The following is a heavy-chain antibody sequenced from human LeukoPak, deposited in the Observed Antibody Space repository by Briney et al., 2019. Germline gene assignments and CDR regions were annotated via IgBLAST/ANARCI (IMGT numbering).Heavy chain of an antibody. J-gene: IGHJ4*02. CDR3: ARRTTVLWSGIYDY. V-gene: IGHV3-48*01. Sequence: GGSLRLSCAASRFTFSNYGVNWVRQAPGKGLEWVSYINSRSSTIYYADSVRGRFTISRDNAKNSLYLQMNSLKAEDTAIYYCARRTTVLWSGIYDYWGQGTLVTVSS. CDR1: RFTFSNYG. D-gene: IGHD3-10*01. CDR2: INSRSSTI.